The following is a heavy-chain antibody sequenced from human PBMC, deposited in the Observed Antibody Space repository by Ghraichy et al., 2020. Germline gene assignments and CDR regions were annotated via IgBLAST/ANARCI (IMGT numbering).Heavy chain of an antibody. CDR3: AKDCGGSLYFYFDL. CDR2: ISSSSTTI. J-gene: IGHJ2*01. CDR1: KFTFSSYS. Sequence: GGSLRLSCEASKFTFSSYSMNWVRQAPGKGLEWVSYISSSSTTIFYADSVKGRFTISRDNAKNSLYLQMNSLRDEDTAVYYCAKDCGGSLYFYFDLWGRGTLVTVSS. V-gene: IGHV3-48*02. D-gene: IGHD2-15*01.